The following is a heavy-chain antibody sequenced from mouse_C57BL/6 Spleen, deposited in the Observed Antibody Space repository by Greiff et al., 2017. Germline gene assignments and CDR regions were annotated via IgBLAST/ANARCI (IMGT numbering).Heavy chain of an antibody. J-gene: IGHJ2*01. Sequence: QVQLQQSGAELVKPGASVKISCKASGYAFSSYWMNWVKQRPGKGLEGIGQIYPGDGDTNYNGKFKGKATLTAGKSSSTAYMQLSSLTSEDSAVYFCARTGTLYYFDYGGQGTTRTVSS. CDR3: ARTGTLYYFDY. D-gene: IGHD4-1*01. CDR1: GYAFSSYW. V-gene: IGHV1-80*01. CDR2: IYPGDGDT.